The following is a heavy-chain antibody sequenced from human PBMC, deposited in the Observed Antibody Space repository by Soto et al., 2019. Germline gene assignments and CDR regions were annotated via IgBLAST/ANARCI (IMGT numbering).Heavy chain of an antibody. J-gene: IGHJ5*02. CDR1: GYTFTSYG. Sequence: ASVKVSCKASGYTFTSYGISWVRQAPGQGLEWMGWISGYNGNTKYAQKLQGRVTMTTDTSTSTAYMELRSLRSDDTAVYYCCVDSSGYFLNWFDPWGQGTLVTVSS. V-gene: IGHV1-18*01. CDR3: CVDSSGYFLNWFDP. D-gene: IGHD3-22*01. CDR2: ISGYNGNT.